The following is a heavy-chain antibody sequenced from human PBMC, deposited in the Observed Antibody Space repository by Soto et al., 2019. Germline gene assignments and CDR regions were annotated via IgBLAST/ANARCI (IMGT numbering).Heavy chain of an antibody. CDR3: ASSYYYDSSGPCDY. CDR2: ISYDGSNK. Sequence: QVQLVESGGGVVQPGRSLRLSCAASGFTFRSYAMHWVRQAPGKGLEWVAVISYDGSNKYYADSVKGRFTISRDNSKNTLYLQMNSLRAEDTAVYYCASSYYYDSSGPCDYWGQGTLVTVSS. D-gene: IGHD3-22*01. V-gene: IGHV3-30-3*01. J-gene: IGHJ4*02. CDR1: GFTFRSYA.